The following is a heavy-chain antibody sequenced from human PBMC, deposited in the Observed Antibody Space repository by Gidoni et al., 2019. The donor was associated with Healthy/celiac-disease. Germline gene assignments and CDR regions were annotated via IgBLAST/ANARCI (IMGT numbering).Heavy chain of an antibody. D-gene: IGHD3-10*01. V-gene: IGHV3-33*01. J-gene: IGHJ4*02. CDR2: IWDDGSNK. CDR3: ASIPYGPGPVTRDYY. Sequence: HVQLVESGGGVVQPGRSLRLSCAASGFTFCSYGMHGVRQAPGKGLEWVAVIWDDGSNKYYADSVKGRFTISRDNSKNTLYLQMNSLRAEDTAVYYCASIPYGPGPVTRDYYWGQGTLVTVSS. CDR1: GFTFCSYG.